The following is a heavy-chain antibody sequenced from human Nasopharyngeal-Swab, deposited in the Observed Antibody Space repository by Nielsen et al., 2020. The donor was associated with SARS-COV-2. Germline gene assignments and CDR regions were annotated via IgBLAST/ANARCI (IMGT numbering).Heavy chain of an antibody. Sequence: GESLKISCKASGSSFSSYWIGWVRQLPGKGLEWMGIMYPRDSDTRYSPSFQGQVTLSADKSISTAYLQWSSLKASDTAMYYCATAYNGNYYWDYWGQGTLVTVSS. D-gene: IGHD1-7*01. J-gene: IGHJ4*02. CDR3: ATAYNGNYYWDY. V-gene: IGHV5-51*01. CDR1: GSSFSSYW. CDR2: MYPRDSDT.